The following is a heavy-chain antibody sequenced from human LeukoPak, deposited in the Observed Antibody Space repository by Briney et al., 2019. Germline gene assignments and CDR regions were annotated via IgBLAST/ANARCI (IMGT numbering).Heavy chain of an antibody. V-gene: IGHV1-8*01. Sequence: ASVKVSCKASGYTFTSYDINWVRQATGQGLEWMGWMNPNSGNTGYAQKFQGRLTMTRNTSISTAYMELSSLRSDDTAVYYCARGTKYYDIFTAYNGGDWFDPWGQGTLVTVSS. CDR2: MNPNSGNT. J-gene: IGHJ5*02. D-gene: IGHD3-9*01. CDR3: ARGTKYYDIFTAYNGGDWFDP. CDR1: GYTFTSYD.